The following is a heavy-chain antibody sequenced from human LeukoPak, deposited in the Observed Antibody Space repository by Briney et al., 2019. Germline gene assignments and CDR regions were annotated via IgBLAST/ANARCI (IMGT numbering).Heavy chain of an antibody. CDR1: GYSFTSYW. D-gene: IGHD5-18*01. CDR3: ARHISGYSTDYYYYMDV. V-gene: IGHV5-51*01. Sequence: PGESLKISCKGSGYSFTSYWIGWVRQMPGKGLEWMGIIYPGDSDTRYSPSFQGQVTISADKSISTAYLQWSSLKASDTAMYYCARHISGYSTDYYYYMDVWGKGTTVTVSS. CDR2: IYPGDSDT. J-gene: IGHJ6*03.